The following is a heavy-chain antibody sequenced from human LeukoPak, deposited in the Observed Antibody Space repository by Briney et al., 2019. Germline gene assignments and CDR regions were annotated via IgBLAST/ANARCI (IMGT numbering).Heavy chain of an antibody. CDR3: ARGDYYGSGIDY. D-gene: IGHD3-10*01. J-gene: IGHJ4*02. CDR1: GGSISSYY. Sequence: SETLSLTCTVSGGSISSYYWSWIRQPPGKGLEWIGYIYYSGSTNYNPSLKSRVTISVDTSKNQFSLKLSSVTAADTAVYYCARGDYYGSGIDYWGQGTLVTVSS. CDR2: IYYSGST. V-gene: IGHV4-59*01.